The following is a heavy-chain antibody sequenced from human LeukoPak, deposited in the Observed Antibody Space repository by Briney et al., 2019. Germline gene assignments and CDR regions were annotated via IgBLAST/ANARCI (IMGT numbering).Heavy chain of an antibody. J-gene: IGHJ5*02. V-gene: IGHV4-39*01. CDR1: GGSISSSSYY. CDR3: AGQGPLYNWFDP. CDR2: IYYSGST. Sequence: SETLSLTCTVSGGSISSSSYYWGWIRQPPGKGLEWIGSIYYSGSTYYNPSLKSRVTISVDTSKNQFSLKLSSVTAADTAVYYCAGQGPLYNWFDPWGQGTLVTVSS.